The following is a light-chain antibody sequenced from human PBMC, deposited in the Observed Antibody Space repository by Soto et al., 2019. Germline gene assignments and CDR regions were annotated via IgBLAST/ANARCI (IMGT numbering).Light chain of an antibody. CDR1: QSFSTW. CDR3: QQYNSNPRT. Sequence: DIQMTQSPSTLSASVGDRVTITCRASQSFSTWLAWYQQKPGQAPNLLIYETSILESGVPSRFSGSGSGTEFTLTISSLQPDDFANYYCQQYNSNPRTFGGGTKVEIK. V-gene: IGKV1-5*03. CDR2: ETS. J-gene: IGKJ4*01.